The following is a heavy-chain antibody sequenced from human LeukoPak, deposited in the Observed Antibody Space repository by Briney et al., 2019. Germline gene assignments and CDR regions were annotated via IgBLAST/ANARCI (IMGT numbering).Heavy chain of an antibody. V-gene: IGHV7-4-1*02. Sequence: GASVKVSCKASGYTFTSYAMHWVRQAPGQRLEWMGWINTNTGNPTYAQGFTGRFVFSLDTSVSTAYLQTSSLKAEDTAVYYCASEYASGSTDYWGQGTLVTVSS. CDR2: INTNTGNP. CDR3: ASEYASGSTDY. CDR1: GYTFTSYA. J-gene: IGHJ4*02. D-gene: IGHD1-26*01.